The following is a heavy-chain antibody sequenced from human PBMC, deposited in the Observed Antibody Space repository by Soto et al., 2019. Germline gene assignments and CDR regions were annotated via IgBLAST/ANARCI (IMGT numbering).Heavy chain of an antibody. J-gene: IGHJ4*02. Sequence: PSETLSLTCAVSGYSISSSNWWGWIRQPPGKGLEWIGYIYYSGSTYYNPSLKSRVTMSVDTSKNQFSLKLSSVTAVDTAVYYCARTEGSSWYYFDYWGQGTLVTVSS. D-gene: IGHD6-13*01. CDR2: IYYSGST. CDR3: ARTEGSSWYYFDY. CDR1: GYSISSSNW. V-gene: IGHV4-28*01.